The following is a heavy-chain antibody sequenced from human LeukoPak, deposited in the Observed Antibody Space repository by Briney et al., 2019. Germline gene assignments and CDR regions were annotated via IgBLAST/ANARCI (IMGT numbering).Heavy chain of an antibody. CDR2: IKSKTDGGTT. CDR3: TTVSEHDFWSGYPTY. CDR1: GFTFSNAW. Sequence: GGSLRLSCAASGFTFSNAWMSWVRQAPGKGLEWVGRIKSKTDGGTTDYAATVKGRFTISRDDSKNTLYLQMNSLKTEDTALYYCTTVSEHDFWSGYPTYWGQGTLVTVSS. J-gene: IGHJ4*02. D-gene: IGHD3-3*01. V-gene: IGHV3-15*01.